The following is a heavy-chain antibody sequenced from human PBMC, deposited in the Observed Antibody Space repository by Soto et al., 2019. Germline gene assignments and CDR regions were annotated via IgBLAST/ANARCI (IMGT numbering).Heavy chain of an antibody. V-gene: IGHV4-31*03. D-gene: IGHD3-10*01. Sequence: QLQLQESGPGLVKPSETLSLTCTVSGDSLSRGGYYWSWIRQHPGKGLEWIGYIYFSGSAYYNPSLKSRVTMSIDTSKNQFSLRLTSLTAADTAVYYCAKSSVRGIKHSWGQGTLAIVSS. CDR3: AKSSVRGIKHS. CDR1: GDSLSRGGYY. J-gene: IGHJ4*02. CDR2: IYFSGSA.